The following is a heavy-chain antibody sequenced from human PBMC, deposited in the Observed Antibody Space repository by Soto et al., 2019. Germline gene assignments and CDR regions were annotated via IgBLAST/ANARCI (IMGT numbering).Heavy chain of an antibody. D-gene: IGHD3-22*01. V-gene: IGHV3-23*01. CDR1: GFTFSSYA. CDR3: AKGDYYDSSGYDY. Sequence: GGSLRLSCAASGFTFSSYAMSWVRQAPGKGLEWVSAISGSGGRTYYADSVKGRFTISRDNSKNTLYLQMNSLRAEDTAVYYCAKGDYYDSSGYDYWGQGTLVTVSS. J-gene: IGHJ4*02. CDR2: ISGSGGRT.